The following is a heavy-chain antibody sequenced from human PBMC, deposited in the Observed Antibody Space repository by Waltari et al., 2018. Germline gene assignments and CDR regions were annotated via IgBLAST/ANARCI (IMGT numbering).Heavy chain of an antibody. CDR3: AKDNYGSGSLDAFDI. CDR2: IWYDGSNK. J-gene: IGHJ3*02. V-gene: IGHV3-30*18. D-gene: IGHD3-10*01. CDR1: GFTFSSYG. Sequence: QVQLVESGGGVVQPGRSLRLSCAASGFTFSSYGMHWVRQAPGKGLEWGAVIWYDGSNKYYADSVKGRFTISRDNSKNTLYLQMNSLRAEDTAMYYCAKDNYGSGSLDAFDIWGQGTMVTVSS.